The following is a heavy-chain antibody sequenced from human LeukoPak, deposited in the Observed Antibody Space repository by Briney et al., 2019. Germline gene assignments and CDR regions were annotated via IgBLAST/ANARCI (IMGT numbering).Heavy chain of an antibody. J-gene: IGHJ4*02. CDR2: IYYSGST. CDR1: GGSISSGGYY. D-gene: IGHD2-15*01. V-gene: IGHV4-31*03. Sequence: SQTLSLTCTVSGGSISSGGYYWSWIRQHPGQGLEWIGYIYYSGSTNYNPSLKSRVTISVDTSKNQFSLKLSSVTAADTAVYYCARHGPYSLDYWGQGTLVTVSS. CDR3: ARHGPYSLDY.